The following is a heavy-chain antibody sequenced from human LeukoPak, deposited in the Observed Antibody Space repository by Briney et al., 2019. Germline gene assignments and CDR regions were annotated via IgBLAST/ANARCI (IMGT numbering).Heavy chain of an antibody. CDR2: INRDGSST. CDR3: ARESGSGYQFDY. Sequence: GGSLRLSCATSGFTFSSYWMHWVRHAPGKGLVWVSRINRDGSSTNYADSVKGRFTISRDNAKNTLYLQMNSLRAEDTAVYYCARESGSGYQFDYWGQGTLVTVSS. D-gene: IGHD3-22*01. J-gene: IGHJ4*02. V-gene: IGHV3-74*01. CDR1: GFTFSSYW.